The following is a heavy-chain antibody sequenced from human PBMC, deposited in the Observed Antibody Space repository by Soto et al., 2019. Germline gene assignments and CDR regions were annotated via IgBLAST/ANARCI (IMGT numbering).Heavy chain of an antibody. D-gene: IGHD3-16*01. Sequence: SETLSLTCAVYGGSFSGYYWSWIRQPPGKGLEWIGEINHSGSTNYNPSLKGRVTISVDTSKNQFSLKLSSVTAADTAVYYCASTDYVWGTNDYWGQGTLVTVSS. CDR2: INHSGST. CDR1: GGSFSGYY. V-gene: IGHV4-34*01. J-gene: IGHJ4*02. CDR3: ASTDYVWGTNDY.